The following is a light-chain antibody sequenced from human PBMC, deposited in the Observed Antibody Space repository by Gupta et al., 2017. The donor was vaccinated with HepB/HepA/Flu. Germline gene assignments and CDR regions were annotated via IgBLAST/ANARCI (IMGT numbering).Light chain of an antibody. CDR3: QVWDSSSDHVV. V-gene: IGLV3-21*03. J-gene: IGLJ2*01. Sequence: SYLLTQPPSVSVAPGKTPRSTCGGTNIGSKSVHWYQQKPGQAPVLVVYDDSDRPSGIPERFSGSNSGNTATLTISRVEAGDEADYYCQVWDSSSDHVVFGGGTKLTVL. CDR2: DDS. CDR1: NIGSKS.